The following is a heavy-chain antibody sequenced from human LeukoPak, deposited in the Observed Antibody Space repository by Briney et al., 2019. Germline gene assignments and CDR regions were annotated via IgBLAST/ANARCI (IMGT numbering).Heavy chain of an antibody. J-gene: IGHJ5*02. V-gene: IGHV4-59*01. Sequence: SETLSLTCTVPGGSISSYYWSWIRQPPGKGLEWIGYIYYSGSTNYNPSLKSRVTISVDTSKNQFSLKLSSVTAADTAVYYCARDNSWFDPWGQGTLVTVSS. CDR3: ARDNSWFDP. CDR1: GGSISSYY. CDR2: IYYSGST. D-gene: IGHD2/OR15-2a*01.